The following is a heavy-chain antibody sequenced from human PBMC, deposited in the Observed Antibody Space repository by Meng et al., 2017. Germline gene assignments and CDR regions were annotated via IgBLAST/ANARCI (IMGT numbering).Heavy chain of an antibody. CDR3: ARDEDISAAGKLFGDY. Sequence: QVQRVQSGAEVKKPGASVKVSCKASGYTFPGYWLHWVRRAPGQGLEWMGRINPKSGDTHYAQRFQGRVIMTGDTSISTAYMELSGLRSDDTAMYYCARDEDISAAGKLFGDYWGQGTLVTVSS. CDR1: GYTFPGYW. V-gene: IGHV1-2*06. D-gene: IGHD6-13*01. J-gene: IGHJ4*02. CDR2: INPKSGDT.